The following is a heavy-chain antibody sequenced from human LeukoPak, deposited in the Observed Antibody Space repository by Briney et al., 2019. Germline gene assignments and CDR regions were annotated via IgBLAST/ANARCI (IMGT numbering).Heavy chain of an antibody. J-gene: IGHJ5*02. CDR2: FSPSGGST. CDR1: GYTFTSYY. V-gene: IGHV1-46*01. Sequence: ASVKVSCKASGYTFTSYYMHWVRQAPGQGLEWMGIFSPSGGSTSYAQKFQGRVTMTRDTSTSTVYMELSSLRSEDTAVYYCARATTMVRGVTQLNWFDPWGQGTLVTVSS. CDR3: ARATTMVRGVTQLNWFDP. D-gene: IGHD3-10*01.